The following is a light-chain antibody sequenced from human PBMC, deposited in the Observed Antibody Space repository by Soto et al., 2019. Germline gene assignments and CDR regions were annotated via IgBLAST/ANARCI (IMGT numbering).Light chain of an antibody. CDR3: QQYGSSPQT. J-gene: IGKJ1*01. V-gene: IGKV3-20*01. CDR1: QSVSSDS. CDR2: GAS. Sequence: EIVLTQSPGTLSLSPGERATLSCRASQSVSSDSLAWYQHKLGQAPRLLIYGASTRATGIPDGFSGSGSGTDFTLTISRLEPEDFAVYYCQQYGSSPQTFGQGTKVDI.